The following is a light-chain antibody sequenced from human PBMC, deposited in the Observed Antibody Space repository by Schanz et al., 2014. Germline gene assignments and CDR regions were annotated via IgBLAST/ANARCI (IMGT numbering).Light chain of an antibody. Sequence: QSALTQPPSASGSPGQSVTFSCTGTSSDVGGYNYVSWYQQHPGKAPKLMIYEVSKRPSGVPDRFSGSKSGSSASLTISGLQPEDEADYYCGSFTSSSSIVLFGGGTKLTVL. V-gene: IGLV2-8*01. CDR2: EVS. J-gene: IGLJ3*02. CDR3: GSFTSSSSIVL. CDR1: SSDVGGYNY.